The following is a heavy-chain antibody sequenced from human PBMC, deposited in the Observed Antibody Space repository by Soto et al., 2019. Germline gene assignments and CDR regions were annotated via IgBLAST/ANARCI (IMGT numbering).Heavy chain of an antibody. J-gene: IGHJ6*02. D-gene: IGHD3-22*01. V-gene: IGHV3-33*01. Sequence: GGSLRLSCAASGFTFSTYGMHWVRQAPGKGLEWVAVIWYDGSQQNYADSVKGRFTISRDNSKNTLYLQMNSLRAEDTAVYHCARDRGDSSGYYHYYGMDVWGQGTTVTVSS. CDR3: ARDRGDSSGYYHYYGMDV. CDR2: IWYDGSQQ. CDR1: GFTFSTYG.